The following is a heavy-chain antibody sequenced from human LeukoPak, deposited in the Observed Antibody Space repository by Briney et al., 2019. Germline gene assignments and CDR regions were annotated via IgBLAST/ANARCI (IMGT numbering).Heavy chain of an antibody. CDR3: ARHTRGYSYGLLNSPFDY. J-gene: IGHJ4*02. CDR1: GGSISSYY. D-gene: IGHD5-18*01. Sequence: SETLSLTCTVSGGSISSYYWSWIRQPPGKGLEWIGYNYYSGSTNYNPSLKSRVTISVDTSKNQFSLKLSSVTAADTAVYYCARHTRGYSYGLLNSPFDYWGQGTLVTVS. V-gene: IGHV4-59*08. CDR2: NYYSGST.